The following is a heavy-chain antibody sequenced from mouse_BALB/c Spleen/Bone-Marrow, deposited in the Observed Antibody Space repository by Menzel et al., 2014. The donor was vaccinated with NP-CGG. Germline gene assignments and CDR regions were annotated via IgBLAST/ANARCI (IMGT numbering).Heavy chain of an antibody. V-gene: IGHV7-3*02. CDR2: IRNKANGYTT. J-gene: IGHJ2*01. D-gene: IGHD2-3*01. CDR3: ARYDVYYYFDY. CDR1: GFTFTDYY. Sequence: EVKLVESGGGLVQPGGSLRLSCATSGFTFTDYYMSWVRQPPGKALEWLGFIRNKANGYTTEYSASVKGRFTISRDNSQSILYLQMNALRAEDSATYYCARYDVYYYFDYWDQGATLTVSS.